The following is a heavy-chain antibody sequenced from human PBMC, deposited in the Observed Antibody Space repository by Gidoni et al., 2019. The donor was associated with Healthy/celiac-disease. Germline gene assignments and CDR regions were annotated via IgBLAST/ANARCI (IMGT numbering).Heavy chain of an antibody. CDR1: GFTFSSYA. Sequence: EVQLLESGGGLVTPGGSLRLSCAASGFTFSSYAMSWVRQAPGKGLGWVSAISGSGGSKYDADSVKGRFTISRDNSKNTLYLQMNSLRAEDTAVDYCANIPKYSYYGMDVWGQGTTVTVSS. CDR2: ISGSGGSK. J-gene: IGHJ6*02. V-gene: IGHV3-23*01. CDR3: ANIPKYSYYGMDV. D-gene: IGHD6-6*01.